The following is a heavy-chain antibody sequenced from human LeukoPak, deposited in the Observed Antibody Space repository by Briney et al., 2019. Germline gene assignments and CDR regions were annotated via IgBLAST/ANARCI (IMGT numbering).Heavy chain of an antibody. CDR2: IDYSGST. V-gene: IGHV4-39*07. J-gene: IGHJ4*02. CDR3: ARDGDGSGVAKY. D-gene: IGHD5-24*01. CDR1: GGSISSSSDY. Sequence: PSETLSLTCTVSGGSISSSSDYWGWIRQPPGKGLEWIGSIDYSGSTHYNPSLKSRVTISVDTSKNQFSLKLSSVTAADTAVYYCARDGDGSGVAKYWGQGTLVTVSS.